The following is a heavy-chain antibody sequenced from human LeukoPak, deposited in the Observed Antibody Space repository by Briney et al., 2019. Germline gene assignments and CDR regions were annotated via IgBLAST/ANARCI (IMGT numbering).Heavy chain of an antibody. Sequence: GGSLRLSCAASGFTASDYYMSWVRQAPGKGLEWVSLIHSGGTIYYTDSVKGRFTISRDNSKNTLYLQMNSLTIEDTAVYYCAFGRYPFDYWGQGTLVTVSS. V-gene: IGHV3-66*01. D-gene: IGHD3-16*02. CDR2: IHSGGTI. CDR3: AFGRYPFDY. J-gene: IGHJ4*02. CDR1: GFTASDYY.